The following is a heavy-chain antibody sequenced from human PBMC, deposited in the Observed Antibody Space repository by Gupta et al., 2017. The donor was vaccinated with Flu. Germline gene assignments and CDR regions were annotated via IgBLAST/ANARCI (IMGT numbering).Heavy chain of an antibody. CDR1: GFPFRSYT. Sequence: EVQLVESGGGLVKPGGSLRLSCAASGFPFRSYTMNWVRQAPGKGLEWVSSISTSSDYIYYADSVRGRFTISRDNAKNSLYLQMSNLRAEDTAVYYCARDGEYGSGWPDPEYFHHWGQGTLITVSS. J-gene: IGHJ1*01. D-gene: IGHD6-25*01. V-gene: IGHV3-21*01. CDR3: ARDGEYGSGWPDPEYFHH. CDR2: ISTSSDYI.